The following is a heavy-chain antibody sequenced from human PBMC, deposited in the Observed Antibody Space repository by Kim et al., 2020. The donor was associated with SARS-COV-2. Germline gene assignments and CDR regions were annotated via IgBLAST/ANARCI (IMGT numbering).Heavy chain of an antibody. V-gene: IGHV3-23*01. Sequence: GGSLRLSCAASGFTFSSYAMSWVRQAPGKGLEWVSAISGSGGSTYYADSVKGRFTISRDNSKNTLYLQMNSLRAEDTAVYYCAKAEAFFNYYGSGSSDDAFDIWGQGTMVTVSS. CDR2: ISGSGGST. J-gene: IGHJ3*02. CDR1: GFTFSSYA. D-gene: IGHD3-10*01. CDR3: AKAEAFFNYYGSGSSDDAFDI.